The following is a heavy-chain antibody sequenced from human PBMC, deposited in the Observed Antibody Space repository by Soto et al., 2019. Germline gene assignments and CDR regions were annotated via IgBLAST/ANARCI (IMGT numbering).Heavy chain of an antibody. CDR2: IVPLFGTA. CDR1: GGPSNNYG. V-gene: IGHV1-69*01. D-gene: IGHD3-10*01. CDR3: AKLQGSGSYYDDDY. J-gene: IGHJ4*02. Sequence: QVQLIQSGAEVRTSGSSVKVSCKALGGPSNNYGDSWVRQAPGQGLEWMGGIVPLFGTANYAPKFQGRIRITADDSTRTVNMELRSLTSDDTAVYYWAKLQGSGSYYDDDYWGQGTLFTVSS.